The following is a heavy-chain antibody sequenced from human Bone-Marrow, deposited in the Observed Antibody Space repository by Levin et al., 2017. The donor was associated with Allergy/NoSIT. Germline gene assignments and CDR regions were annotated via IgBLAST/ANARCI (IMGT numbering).Heavy chain of an antibody. CDR2: ISWNSGSR. CDR1: GFTFDDSA. Sequence: LSLTCAASGFTFDDSAMHWVRPAPWKGLEWVSGISWNSGSRGYSDSVKGRFPLSRDNAKNSLYLQMNSLRPDDTALYYCARDKRAATPYYLDDWGQGTLVTVSS. D-gene: IGHD2-15*01. CDR3: ARDKRAATPYYLDD. V-gene: IGHV3-9*01. J-gene: IGHJ4*02.